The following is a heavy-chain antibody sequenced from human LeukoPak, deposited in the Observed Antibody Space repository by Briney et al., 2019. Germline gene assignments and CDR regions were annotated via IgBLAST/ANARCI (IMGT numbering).Heavy chain of an antibody. D-gene: IGHD3-3*01. CDR3: ARQNDFRLDY. Sequence: GESLKISFKGSGYTFSSYWIGWVRQMPGKGLEWMGIIYPGDSDTRYSPSLQGQVTISVDTSIGTAYLQWSSLKASDTAVYYCARQNDFRLDYWGQGTLVTVSS. CDR2: IYPGDSDT. V-gene: IGHV5-51*01. CDR1: GYTFSSYW. J-gene: IGHJ4*02.